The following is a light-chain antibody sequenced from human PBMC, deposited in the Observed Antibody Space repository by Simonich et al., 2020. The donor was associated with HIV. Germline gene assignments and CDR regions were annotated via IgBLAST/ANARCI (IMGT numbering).Light chain of an antibody. V-gene: IGKV4-1*01. Sequence: DIVMTQSPDSLAVSLGERATINCKSSQSVLYSSNNENYLTWYQQKPGQPPKLLIYCASTRESGVPDRFSGSGSGTDFTLTISSLQAEDVAVYYCQQYYRTPLTFGGGTKVEIK. J-gene: IGKJ4*01. CDR3: QQYYRTPLT. CDR1: QSVLYSSNNENY. CDR2: CAS.